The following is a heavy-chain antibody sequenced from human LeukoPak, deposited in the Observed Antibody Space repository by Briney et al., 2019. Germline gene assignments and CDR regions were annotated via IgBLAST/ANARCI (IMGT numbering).Heavy chain of an antibody. V-gene: IGHV1-18*01. D-gene: IGHD2-2*01. J-gene: IGHJ5*02. CDR1: GYTFTSYD. CDR2: ISAYNGNT. CDR3: ARPVVPARSSWFNP. Sequence: ASVKVSCKASGYTFTSYDINWVRQATGQGLEWMGWISAYNGNTNYAQKLQGRVTMTTDTSTSTAYMELRSLRSDDTAVYYCARPVVPARSSWFNPWGQGTLVTVSS.